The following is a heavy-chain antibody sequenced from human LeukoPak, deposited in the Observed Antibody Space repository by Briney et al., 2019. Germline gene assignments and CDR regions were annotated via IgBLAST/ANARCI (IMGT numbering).Heavy chain of an antibody. CDR2: IYSGGNT. CDR1: GFTVSSNY. CDR3: ARLVATTGRLYFDY. D-gene: IGHD1-1*01. V-gene: IGHV3-53*01. Sequence: GGSLRLSCAASGFTVSSNYMGWVRQAPGKGLESVSVIYSGGNTYYAGSVKGRFTISRDNSKNTVYLQMNSLRAEDTAVFYCARLVATTGRLYFDYWGQGTLVTVSS. J-gene: IGHJ4*02.